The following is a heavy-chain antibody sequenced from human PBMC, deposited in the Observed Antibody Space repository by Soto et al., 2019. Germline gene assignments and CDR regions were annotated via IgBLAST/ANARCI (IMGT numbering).Heavy chain of an antibody. D-gene: IGHD4-4*01. CDR2: ISGYKDNT. V-gene: IGHV1-18*01. J-gene: IGHJ6*03. Sequence: ASVKVSCKASGYTFSSYGIIWVRQAPGQGPEWMGWISGYKDNTHYPQEFQGKVTLTTDTSTSTAYMELRNLRSDDTAVYYCAKADSNYAGRFSYYYMDVWGNGTLVTVSS. CDR3: AKADSNYAGRFSYYYMDV. CDR1: GYTFSSYG.